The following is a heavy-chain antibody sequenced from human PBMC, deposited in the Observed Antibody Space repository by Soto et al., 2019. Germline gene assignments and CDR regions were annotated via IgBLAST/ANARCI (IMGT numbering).Heavy chain of an antibody. Sequence: QVQLQQWGAGLLKPSETLSLTCAVYGGAFSGYYWNWIRQPPGKGLEWIGEINHSGSTNSNPSLNSRVTISVDRSKYEFYLRLNSVTAADAAVYYCARGISMIVAVQRDARDKFYFDSWGRGTLVTVSS. CDR2: INHSGST. CDR1: GGAFSGYY. D-gene: IGHD3-22*01. CDR3: ARGISMIVAVQRDARDKFYFDS. J-gene: IGHJ4*02. V-gene: IGHV4-34*02.